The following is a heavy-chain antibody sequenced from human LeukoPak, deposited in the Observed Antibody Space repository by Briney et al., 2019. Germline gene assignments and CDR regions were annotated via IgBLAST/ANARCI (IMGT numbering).Heavy chain of an antibody. J-gene: IGHJ6*03. CDR2: MNPNSGNT. CDR3: ARKVHYDILTGYYDYYYYYMDV. Sequence: ASVKVSCKASGYTFTSYDINWVRQATGQGLEWMGWMNPNSGNTGYAQKFQGRVTMTRDTSTSTAYMELSSQRSEDIDVYYCARKVHYDILTGYYDYYYYYMDVWGKGTTVTISS. D-gene: IGHD3-9*01. V-gene: IGHV1-8*01. CDR1: GYTFTSYD.